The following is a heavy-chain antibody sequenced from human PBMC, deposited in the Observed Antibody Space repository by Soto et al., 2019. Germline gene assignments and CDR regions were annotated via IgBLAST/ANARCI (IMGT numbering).Heavy chain of an antibody. Sequence: QVQLQQWGAGLLKPSETLSLTCAVYGGSFSGYYWTWIRQPPGTGLERIGEINHSGRTNYNPSLKSRVTISVDTSKNQFSLKLASVTAEDTAVYYCARDKITGFFDYWGQGTLVTVSS. J-gene: IGHJ4*02. CDR1: GGSFSGYY. CDR2: INHSGRT. D-gene: IGHD2-8*02. V-gene: IGHV4-34*01. CDR3: ARDKITGFFDY.